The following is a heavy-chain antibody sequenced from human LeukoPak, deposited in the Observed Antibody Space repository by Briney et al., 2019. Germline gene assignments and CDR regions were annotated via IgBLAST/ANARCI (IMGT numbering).Heavy chain of an antibody. CDR2: IKGDGSST. V-gene: IGHV3-74*01. Sequence: GGSLRLSCGASGFSFSTYWIHWVRQAPGKGLVWFARIKGDGSSTIYADSVKGRFTISRDNSKNTLYLQTSSLRAEDTAVYYCARASTTVPNLLDHWGRGTLVTVSS. CDR3: ARASTTVPNLLDH. CDR1: GFSFSTYW. D-gene: IGHD4-17*01. J-gene: IGHJ4*02.